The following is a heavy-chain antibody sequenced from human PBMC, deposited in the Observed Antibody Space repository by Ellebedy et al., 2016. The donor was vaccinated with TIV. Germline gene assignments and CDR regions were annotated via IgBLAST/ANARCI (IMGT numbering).Heavy chain of an antibody. D-gene: IGHD3-3*01. CDR2: ISYDGTSH. Sequence: AGSLRLSXTGSGFAFSRYPLHWVRQAPGKGLAWVALISYDGTSHKYADSVKGRFTISRDNSKNTLFLQMNSLRTEDTAIYYCAREYDLLSGFDYWGQGTLVTVSS. V-gene: IGHV3-30-3*01. J-gene: IGHJ4*02. CDR3: AREYDLLSGFDY. CDR1: GFAFSRYP.